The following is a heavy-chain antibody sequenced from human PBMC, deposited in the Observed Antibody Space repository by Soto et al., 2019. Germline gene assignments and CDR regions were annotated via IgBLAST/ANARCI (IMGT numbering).Heavy chain of an antibody. CDR3: AKDAISGNQVWDYFDY. CDR2: FGVGGNYI. V-gene: IGHV3-23*01. J-gene: IGHJ4*02. CDR1: VFTFSNYA. Sequence: PWWSLRLSCSASVFTFSNYAMNWFRHAPGKGLEWVSGFGVGGNYIYYADSVKGRFTISRDNSKNTLYLQMNSLRAEDTDVYYCAKDAISGNQVWDYFDYWGQGTPVTVYS. D-gene: IGHD7-27*01.